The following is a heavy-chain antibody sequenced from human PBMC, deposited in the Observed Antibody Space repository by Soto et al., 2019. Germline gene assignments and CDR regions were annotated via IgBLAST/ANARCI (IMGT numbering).Heavy chain of an antibody. J-gene: IGHJ4*02. Sequence: SVKVSCKASGGTFSCYSISWVRQAPGQGLEWMGGIIPIFGTANYAQKFQGGVTITADESTSTAYMELSSLRSEDTAVYYCAIEYSSSPPYYPIGYWGQGTLVTVS. CDR1: GGTFSCYS. CDR3: AIEYSSSPPYYPIGY. V-gene: IGHV1-69*13. D-gene: IGHD6-6*01. CDR2: IIPIFGTA.